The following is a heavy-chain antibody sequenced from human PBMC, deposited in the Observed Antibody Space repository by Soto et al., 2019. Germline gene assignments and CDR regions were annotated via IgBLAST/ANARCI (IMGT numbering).Heavy chain of an antibody. J-gene: IGHJ5*02. CDR2: ISPGSRYP. CDR3: VRGGGGGLFDP. Sequence: GGSLRLSCAGSGFTFGDSYMSWIRQAPGKGLEWLSYISPGSRYPAYADSVKGRLTISRDNAKRSLYLQMMSLTAEDTAIYYCVRGGGGGLFDPWGQGTMVTVSS. CDR1: GFTFGDSY. V-gene: IGHV3-11*06. D-gene: IGHD2-15*01.